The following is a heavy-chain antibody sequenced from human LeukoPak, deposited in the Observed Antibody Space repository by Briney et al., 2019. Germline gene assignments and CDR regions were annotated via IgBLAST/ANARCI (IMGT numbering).Heavy chain of an antibody. CDR2: IYYSGST. V-gene: IGHV4-61*08. CDR1: GDSLSGRDYY. D-gene: IGHD1-14*01. Sequence: SQTLSLTCTVSGDSLSGRDYYWSWIRQPPGKGLEWIGYIYYSGSTNYNPSLKSRVTISVDTSKNQFSLKLSSVTAADTAVYYCARGEDPDPEIWGQGTLVTVSS. J-gene: IGHJ4*02. CDR3: ARGEDPDPEI.